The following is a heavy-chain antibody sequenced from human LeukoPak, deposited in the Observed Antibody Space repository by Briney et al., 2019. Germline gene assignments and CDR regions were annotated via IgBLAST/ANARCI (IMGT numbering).Heavy chain of an antibody. D-gene: IGHD4-17*01. Sequence: SETLSLTCTASGGSISSYFWSWIRQPAGKGLEWIGRIYTSGTTNYNPSLKSRVTMSLDTSKNQFSLKLISVTAADTAVYYCAREATVVTRSLDYWGQGTLVTVSS. CDR2: IYTSGTT. V-gene: IGHV4-4*07. J-gene: IGHJ4*02. CDR3: AREATVVTRSLDY. CDR1: GGSISSYF.